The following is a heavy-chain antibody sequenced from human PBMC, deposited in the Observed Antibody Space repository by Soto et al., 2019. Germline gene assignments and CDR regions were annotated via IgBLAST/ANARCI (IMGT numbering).Heavy chain of an antibody. J-gene: IGHJ4*02. Sequence: ESGGGVVPPGRSLRLSCAASGFTFSSYAMHWVRQAPGKGLEWVAVISYDGSNKYYADSVKGRFTISRDNSKNTLYLQMNSLRAEDTAVYYCAREGSYYGFDYWGQGTLVTVSS. D-gene: IGHD3-10*01. CDR2: ISYDGSNK. CDR1: GFTFSSYA. V-gene: IGHV3-30-3*01. CDR3: AREGSYYGFDY.